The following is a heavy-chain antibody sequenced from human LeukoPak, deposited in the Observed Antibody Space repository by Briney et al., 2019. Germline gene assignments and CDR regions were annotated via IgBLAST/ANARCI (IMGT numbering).Heavy chain of an antibody. CDR1: GYTFTGYY. Sequence: GASVKVSCKASGYTFTGYYMHWVRQAPGQGLEWMGWINPNSGGTNYAQKFQGRGTMTRDTSISAAYMELSRLRSDDTAVYYCPRGGYSSRYNWFDPWGQGTLVTVSS. D-gene: IGHD6-13*01. V-gene: IGHV1-2*02. CDR2: INPNSGGT. CDR3: PRGGYSSRYNWFDP. J-gene: IGHJ5*02.